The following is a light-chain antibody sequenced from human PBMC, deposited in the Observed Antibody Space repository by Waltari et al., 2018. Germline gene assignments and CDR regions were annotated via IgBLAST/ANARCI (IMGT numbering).Light chain of an antibody. V-gene: IGKV2-30*02. CDR1: QGLVHSDGKKY. J-gene: IGKJ1*01. CDR2: KVS. Sequence: DVVMTQSPLSLPVTLGQPASISSRPSQGLVHSDGKKYLNWFQQRPGQAPRRLLYKVSNRDSGVPDRFSGSGSGTDFTLKISRVEAEDVGVYFCMQGTYWPRTFGQGTKVEIK. CDR3: MQGTYWPRT.